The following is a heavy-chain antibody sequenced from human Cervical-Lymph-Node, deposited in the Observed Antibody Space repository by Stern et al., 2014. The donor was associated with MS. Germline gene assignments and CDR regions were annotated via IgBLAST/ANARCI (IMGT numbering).Heavy chain of an antibody. D-gene: IGHD2-15*01. CDR3: ARGRNGFGYDS. J-gene: IGHJ4*02. CDR2: IYTSGST. CDR1: GGPISSGTYY. V-gene: IGHV4-61*02. Sequence: QVQLQESGPGLVKPSQTLSLTCTVSGGPISSGTYYWSWIRQPAGKGLEWIGRIYTSGSTDYTSSLKSRVTISEDMSKNQLSLRLTHVTAADTAVYYCARGRNGFGYDSWGQGTLATVSP.